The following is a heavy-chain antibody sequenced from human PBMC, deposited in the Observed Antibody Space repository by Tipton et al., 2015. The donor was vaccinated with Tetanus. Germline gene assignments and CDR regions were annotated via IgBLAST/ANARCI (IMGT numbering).Heavy chain of an antibody. CDR3: AKSEARLGTSSSLD. CDR1: GSTFSSYA. Sequence: SLRLSCAASGSTFSSYAMNWVRQAPGKGLEWVSAISGGGVSTYYADSVKGRFTISRDNSKNTLYLQMNSLRADDTAVYFCAKSEARLGTSSSLDWGQGTLVTVSS. J-gene: IGHJ4*02. V-gene: IGHV3-23*01. CDR2: ISGGGVST. D-gene: IGHD6-6*01.